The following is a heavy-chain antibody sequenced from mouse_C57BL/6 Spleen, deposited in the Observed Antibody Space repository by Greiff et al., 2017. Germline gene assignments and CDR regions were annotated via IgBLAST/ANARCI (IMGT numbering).Heavy chain of an antibody. D-gene: IGHD3-2*02. J-gene: IGHJ2*01. CDR1: GYTFTSYW. CDR2: IHPNSGST. CDR3: AIDSSGYGY. V-gene: IGHV1-64*01. Sequence: VQLQQPGAELVKPGASVKLSCKASGYTFTSYWMHWVKQRPGQGLEWIGMIHPNSGSTNYNEKFKSKATLTVDKSSSTAYMQLSSRTSEDSSVYYCAIDSSGYGYWGQGTTLTVSS.